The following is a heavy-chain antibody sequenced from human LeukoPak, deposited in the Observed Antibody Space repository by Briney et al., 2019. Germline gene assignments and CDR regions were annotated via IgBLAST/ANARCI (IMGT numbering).Heavy chain of an antibody. CDR2: ISAYNGDT. D-gene: IGHD5-18*01. J-gene: IGHJ5*02. CDR1: GYTFTHHG. CDR3: ARDVQRWFDP. V-gene: IGHV1-18*01. Sequence: ASVRVSCKASGYTFTHHGITWVRQAPGQGLEWMGWISAYNGDTHYAQNFQGRVTLTTDTSTSTAYMELRSLRSDDTAVYYCARDVQRWFDPWGQGTLVTVSS.